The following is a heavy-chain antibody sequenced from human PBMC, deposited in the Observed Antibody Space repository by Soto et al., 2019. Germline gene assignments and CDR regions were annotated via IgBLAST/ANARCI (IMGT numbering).Heavy chain of an antibody. D-gene: IGHD3-3*01. CDR3: AKDITIFGVVVTDAFDI. CDR1: GFTFSNYA. CDR2: ISGSGDSP. V-gene: IGHV3-23*01. J-gene: IGHJ3*02. Sequence: PGGSLRLSCAASGFTFSNYAMSWVRQAPGKGLEWVSAISGSGDSPYYADSVKGRFTVSRDNSKNTLYLQMNSLRAEDTAVYYCAKDITIFGVVVTDAFDIWGQGTMVTVSS.